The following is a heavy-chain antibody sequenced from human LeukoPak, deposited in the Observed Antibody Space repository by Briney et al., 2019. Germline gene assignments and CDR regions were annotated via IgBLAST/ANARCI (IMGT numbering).Heavy chain of an antibody. V-gene: IGHV4-59*08. CDR2: IYYSGST. CDR1: GGSITPYY. CDR3: ARQAPGYCSGGSCYSTKYYFDY. D-gene: IGHD2-15*01. Sequence: SETLSLTCTVSGGSITPYYWSGIRQPPGKGLEWIGYIYYSGSTNYSPSLKSRVTISVDTSKNQFSLKLNSVTAADTAVYYCARQAPGYCSGGSCYSTKYYFDYWGQGTLVTVSS. J-gene: IGHJ4*02.